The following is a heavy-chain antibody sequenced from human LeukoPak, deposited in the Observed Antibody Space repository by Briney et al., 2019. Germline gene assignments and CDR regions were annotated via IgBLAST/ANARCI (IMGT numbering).Heavy chain of an antibody. CDR3: ARGRSGSYYDY. CDR2: IYSGGST. J-gene: IGHJ4*02. V-gene: IGHV3-53*01. D-gene: IGHD1-26*01. Sequence: QAGGSLRLSCTVSGFTVSSNSMSWVRQAPGKGLEWVSVIYSGGSTYYADSVKGRFTISRDNSKNTLYLQMNSLRAEDTAVYYCARGRSGSYYDYWGQGTLVTVSS. CDR1: GFTVSSNS.